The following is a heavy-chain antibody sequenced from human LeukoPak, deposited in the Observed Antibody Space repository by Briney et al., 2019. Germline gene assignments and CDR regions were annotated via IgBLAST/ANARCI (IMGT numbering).Heavy chain of an antibody. Sequence: SGGSLRLSCAASGFTFSDYYMTWIRQAPGKGLEWVAYISSSGDTIYYAGSVKGRFTISRDNAKNSLYLQMNSLRVEDTAVYYCARETGDYYGSGSAFRVPFDYWSQGTLVTVSS. J-gene: IGHJ4*02. V-gene: IGHV3-11*01. D-gene: IGHD3-10*01. CDR3: ARETGDYYGSGSAFRVPFDY. CDR2: ISSSGDTI. CDR1: GFTFSDYY.